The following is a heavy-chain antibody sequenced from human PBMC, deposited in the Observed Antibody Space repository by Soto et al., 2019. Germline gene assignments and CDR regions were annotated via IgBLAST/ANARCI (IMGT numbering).Heavy chain of an antibody. CDR3: ARDHHYGGNVDGGLPYYYYYGMDV. Sequence: PGGSLRLSCAASGFTFSSYGMHWVRQAPGKGLEWVAVIWYDGSNKYYADSVKGRFTISRDNSKNTLYLQMNSLRAEDTAVYYCARDHHYGGNVDGGLPYYYYYGMDVWGQGTTVTVSS. V-gene: IGHV3-33*01. D-gene: IGHD4-17*01. CDR2: IWYDGSNK. CDR1: GFTFSSYG. J-gene: IGHJ6*02.